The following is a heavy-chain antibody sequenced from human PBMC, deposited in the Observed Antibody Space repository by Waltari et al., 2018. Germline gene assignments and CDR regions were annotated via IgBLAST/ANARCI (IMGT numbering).Heavy chain of an antibody. CDR1: GFTFRSYA. CDR3: AEAGLYVRDYYYDYSMGV. D-gene: IGHD3-16*01. J-gene: IGHJ6*02. V-gene: IGHV3-23*01. CDR2: ISGSGAAK. Sequence: EVQLLESGGGLVQPGGSLRLSCAASGFTFRSYAMRWVRQAPGMGLGWGSSISGSGAAKYNADSVKGRFTISRDNSKNTLYLQMISLRAEDTAVYYCAEAGLYVRDYYYDYSMGVWGQGTTVTVSS.